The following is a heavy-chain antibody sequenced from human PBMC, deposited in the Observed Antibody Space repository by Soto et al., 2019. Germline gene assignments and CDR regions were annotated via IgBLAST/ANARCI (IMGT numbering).Heavy chain of an antibody. J-gene: IGHJ6*02. V-gene: IGHV4-30-4*01. D-gene: IGHD2-15*01. CDR2: IYYSGST. CDR3: ARGHWWQDYCYGMDV. CDR1: GGSISSGDYY. Sequence: QVQLQESGPGLVKPSQTLSLTCTVSGGSISSGDYYWSWIRQPPGKGLEWIGYIYYSGSTYYNPSLKSRVTISVDTSKTQFSRKLSSVTAAETAVYYCARGHWWQDYCYGMDVWGQGTTVTVSS.